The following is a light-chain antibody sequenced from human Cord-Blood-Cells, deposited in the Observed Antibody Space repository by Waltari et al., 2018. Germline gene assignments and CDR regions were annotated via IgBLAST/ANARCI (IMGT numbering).Light chain of an antibody. CDR1: RNVYGGYIV. CDR3: CSYAGSNTWV. V-gene: IGLV2-11*01. CDR2: DGS. Sequence: QSALLRLCAACGVPRHPLNMTWPGTRNVYGGYIVVTWYQQHPGKAPKLMIYDGSKRPSGVSDRFSGSKSGNTASLTISGLQPEDEADYYCCSYAGSNTWVFGGGTKLTVL. J-gene: IGLJ3*02.